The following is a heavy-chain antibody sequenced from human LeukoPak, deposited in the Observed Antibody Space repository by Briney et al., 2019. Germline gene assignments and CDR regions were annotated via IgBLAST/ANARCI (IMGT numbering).Heavy chain of an antibody. J-gene: IGHJ4*02. Sequence: AGGSPRLSCAASGFTFSGHAMGWVRQAPGQRLEWVSGILGSGGDTYYADSVQGRFTISRDDSKNTIYLEMNSLRVEDTAVYYCAKRGRDQLLCYFDSWGQGTLVTVSS. CDR2: ILGSGGDT. D-gene: IGHD2-2*01. V-gene: IGHV3-23*01. CDR1: GFTFSGHA. CDR3: AKRGRDQLLCYFDS.